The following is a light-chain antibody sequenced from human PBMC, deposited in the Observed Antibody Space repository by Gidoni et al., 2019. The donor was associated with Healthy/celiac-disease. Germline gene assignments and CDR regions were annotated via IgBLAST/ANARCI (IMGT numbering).Light chain of an antibody. V-gene: IGKV1-39*01. J-gene: IGKJ1*01. CDR2: AAS. Sequence: DIQMTQSPSSLSASVGDRVTITCRASQSISSYLNWYQQKPGKAPKLLIYAASSLQSGVPSRFSGSGSGTDFTLTISSLQPEDFATYYCQQSYSTFCTFXXXTKVEIK. CDR1: QSISSY. CDR3: QQSYSTFCT.